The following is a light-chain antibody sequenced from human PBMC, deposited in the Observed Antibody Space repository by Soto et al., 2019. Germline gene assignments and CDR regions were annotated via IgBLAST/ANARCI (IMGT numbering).Light chain of an antibody. J-gene: IGKJ4*01. CDR1: QSVNTY. CDR3: QQRSSWPLVT. CDR2: DAS. Sequence: EIVLTQSPATLSLSPGERATLSCRASQSVNTYLAWYQQKPGQAPRHLIYDASNRATGVPARFSGSGSGTEFTLTITSLEPEDFVVYYCQQRSSWPLVTFGGGTKVEIK. V-gene: IGKV3-11*01.